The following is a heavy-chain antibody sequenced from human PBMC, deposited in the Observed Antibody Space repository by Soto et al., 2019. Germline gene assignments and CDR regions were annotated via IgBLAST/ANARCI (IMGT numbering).Heavy chain of an antibody. CDR1: GFTFSSYA. Sequence: QVQLVESGGGVVQPGRSLRLSCAASGFTFSSYAMLWVRQAPGKGLEWVAVISYDGSNKYYADSVKGRFTISRDNSXNXXYLQMNSLRAEDTAVYYCARGPNPEYSGSYGVADYWGQGTLVTVSS. D-gene: IGHD1-26*01. CDR3: ARGPNPEYSGSYGVADY. CDR2: ISYDGSNK. J-gene: IGHJ4*02. V-gene: IGHV3-30-3*01.